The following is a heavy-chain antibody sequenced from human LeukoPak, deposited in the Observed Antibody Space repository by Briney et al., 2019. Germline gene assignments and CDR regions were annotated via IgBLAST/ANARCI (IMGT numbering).Heavy chain of an antibody. CDR3: AREEERAAYFDY. CDR2: INHSGST. J-gene: IGHJ4*02. V-gene: IGHV4-34*01. CDR1: GGSFSGYY. D-gene: IGHD2-15*01. Sequence: SETLSLTCAVYGGSFSGYYWSWIRQPPGKGLEWIGGINHSGSTNYNPSLKSRVTISVDTSKNRFSLKLSSVTAADTAVYYCAREEERAAYFDYWGQGTLVTVSS.